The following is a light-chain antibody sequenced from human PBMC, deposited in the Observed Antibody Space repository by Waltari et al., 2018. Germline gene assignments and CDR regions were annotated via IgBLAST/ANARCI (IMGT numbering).Light chain of an antibody. Sequence: QSVLTQPPSASGTPGQRVTIPRSGSSSNIGSITVNWYQQLPGTAPKLLIYSNNQRPSGVPDRFSGSKSGTSASLAISGLQSEDEADYYCAAWDDSLNGYVFGTGTKVTVL. CDR1: SSNIGSIT. J-gene: IGLJ1*01. CDR3: AAWDDSLNGYV. CDR2: SNN. V-gene: IGLV1-44*01.